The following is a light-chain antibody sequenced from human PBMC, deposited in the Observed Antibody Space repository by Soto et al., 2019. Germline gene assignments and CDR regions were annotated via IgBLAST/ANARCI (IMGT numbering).Light chain of an antibody. J-gene: IGKJ1*01. CDR2: AAS. V-gene: IGKV1-39*02. CDR3: QCGYSTPRT. Sequence: DIQMTQSPSFLSASVGDRVTITCRASQSISSYLNWYQQKPGKAPKLLIYAASSLKSGVPSRFSGSGSGTDFTLTISSLQPEDFATYYCQCGYSTPRTFGQGTKVEIK. CDR1: QSISSY.